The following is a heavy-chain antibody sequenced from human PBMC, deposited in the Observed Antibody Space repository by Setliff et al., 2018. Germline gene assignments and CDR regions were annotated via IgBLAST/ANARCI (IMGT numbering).Heavy chain of an antibody. Sequence: ETLSLSCVASGFTFSSYSMIWVRQAPGTGLEWVSSVSIGQTHIYYADSVKGRFTISRDNSKSTLYLQMSSLRAEDTAVYYCAKDYQSDSGWDFDYWGQGTLVTDSS. V-gene: IGHV3-21*04. J-gene: IGHJ4*02. CDR3: AKDYQSDSGWDFDY. CDR1: GFTFSSYS. D-gene: IGHD6-19*01. CDR2: VSIGQTHI.